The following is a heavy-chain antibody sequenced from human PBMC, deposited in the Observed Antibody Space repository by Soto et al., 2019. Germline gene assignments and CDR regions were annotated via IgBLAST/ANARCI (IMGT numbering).Heavy chain of an antibody. V-gene: IGHV4-34*01. CDR1: GGSFSGYY. D-gene: IGHD5-12*01. Sequence: SETLSLTCAVYGGSFSGYYRSWIRQPPGKGLERIGEINHSGSTNYNPSLKSRVTISVDTSKNQFSLKLSSVTAADTAVYYCARRRQWLRGSHDYWGQGTLVTVSS. J-gene: IGHJ4*02. CDR2: INHSGST. CDR3: ARRRQWLRGSHDY.